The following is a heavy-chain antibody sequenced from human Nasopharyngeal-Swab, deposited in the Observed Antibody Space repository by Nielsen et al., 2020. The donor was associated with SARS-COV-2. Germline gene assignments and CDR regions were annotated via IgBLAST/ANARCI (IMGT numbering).Heavy chain of an antibody. D-gene: IGHD2-8*01. CDR3: ARLFGVRYSDN. Sequence: GESLKISCAASGFTFNNYAMSWVRQAPGKGLEWLSYISPGSDSMSYADSVKGRFTISRDNAKNSLYLQMNSLRAEDTAVYFCARLFGVRYSDNWGQGTLVTVSS. CDR1: GFTFNNYA. J-gene: IGHJ4*02. CDR2: ISPGSDSM. V-gene: IGHV3-48*04.